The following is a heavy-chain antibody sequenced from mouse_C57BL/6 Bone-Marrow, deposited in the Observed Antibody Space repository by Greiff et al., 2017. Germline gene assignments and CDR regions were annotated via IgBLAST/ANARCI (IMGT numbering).Heavy chain of an antibody. D-gene: IGHD1-1*01. J-gene: IGHJ2*01. Sequence: EVQLQQSGAELVRPGASVKLSCTASGFNIKDYYMHWVKQRPEQGLEWIGRIDPEDGDTEYAPKFQGKATMTADTSSNTAYLQLSSLTSEDTAVYYCTTGYYYGSRGGNYFDYGGQGTTLTVSS. CDR1: GFNIKDYY. V-gene: IGHV14-1*01. CDR2: IDPEDGDT. CDR3: TTGYYYGSRGGNYFDY.